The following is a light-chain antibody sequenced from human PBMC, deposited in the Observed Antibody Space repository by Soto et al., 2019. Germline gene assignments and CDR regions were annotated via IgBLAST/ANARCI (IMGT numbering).Light chain of an antibody. CDR1: QSVSSSY. V-gene: IGKV3-20*01. CDR3: QQYDSSPT. Sequence: EIVLTHSPGTLSLSPGERGTLSCSSSQSVSSSYLAWYQQIPGQSPRLLIYGASTRATGIPDRFSGSGSGTDFTLTISRLEPEDFAVYYCQQYDSSPTFGQGTKVDIK. J-gene: IGKJ1*01. CDR2: GAS.